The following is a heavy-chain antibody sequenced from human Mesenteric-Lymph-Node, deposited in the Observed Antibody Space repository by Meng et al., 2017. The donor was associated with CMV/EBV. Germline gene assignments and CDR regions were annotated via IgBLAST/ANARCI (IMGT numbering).Heavy chain of an antibody. CDR1: GYTFTSYY. D-gene: IGHD4-23*01. V-gene: IGHV1-46*01. Sequence: ASVKVSCKASGYTFTSYYMHWVRQAPGQGLEWMGIINPSGGSTSYAQKFQGRVTMTRDTSISTAYMELRRLTSDDTAVYYCARDGAVVTPFDYWGQGMLVTVSS. CDR3: ARDGAVVTPFDY. CDR2: INPSGGST. J-gene: IGHJ4*02.